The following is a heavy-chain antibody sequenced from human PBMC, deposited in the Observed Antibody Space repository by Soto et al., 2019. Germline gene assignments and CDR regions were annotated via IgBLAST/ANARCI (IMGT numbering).Heavy chain of an antibody. CDR2: ISFDGDIQ. V-gene: IGHV3-30-3*01. Sequence: QVQLVESGGGVVQPGRSLRLSCAASGFTFTSSAMHWVRQAPGKGLEWVAVISFDGDIQYYADSVKGRFTISRDNSKNTLYLQMNSLRGEDTALYYWATTIASATDQHYYYYGMEVWGQGTTVTVSS. D-gene: IGHD1-1*01. CDR1: GFTFTSSA. CDR3: ATTIASATDQHYYYYGMEV. J-gene: IGHJ6*02.